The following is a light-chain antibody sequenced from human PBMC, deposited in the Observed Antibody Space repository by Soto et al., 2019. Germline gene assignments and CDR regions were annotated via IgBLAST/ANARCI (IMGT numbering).Light chain of an antibody. CDR1: QSVNSNY. CDR3: QQYDSTPPT. Sequence: EIVLTQSPGTLSLSPGDRATLSCRASQSVNSNYLAWYQRKPGQAPRLLIYGASNRATDIPYRFSASGSGRDFTLIITRLAAAVFAVYYYQQYDSTPPTFGQGTKVEV. CDR2: GAS. V-gene: IGKV3-20*01. J-gene: IGKJ1*01.